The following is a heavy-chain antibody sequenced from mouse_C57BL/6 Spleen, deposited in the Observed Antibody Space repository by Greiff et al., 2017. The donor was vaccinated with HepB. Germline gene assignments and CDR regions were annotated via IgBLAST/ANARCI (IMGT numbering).Heavy chain of an antibody. CDR3: ARGDYDAY. Sequence: VQLQQSGAELVRPGTSVKLSCKASGYTFTSYWMHWVKQRPGQGLEWIGVIDPSDSYTNYNQKFKGKATMTVDTSSSTAYMQLSSLTSEDSAVYYCARGDYDAYWGQGTTLTVSS. CDR1: GYTFTSYW. CDR2: IDPSDSYT. D-gene: IGHD2-4*01. J-gene: IGHJ2*01. V-gene: IGHV1-59*01.